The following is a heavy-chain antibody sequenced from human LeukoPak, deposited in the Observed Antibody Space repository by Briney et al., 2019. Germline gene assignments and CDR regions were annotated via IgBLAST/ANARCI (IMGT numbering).Heavy chain of an antibody. V-gene: IGHV4-59*01. Sequence: PSETLSLTCTVSGGSISSYYWSWIRQPPGKRLEWIGYIYYSGSTNYNPSLKSRVTISVDTSKKQFSLKLSSVTAADTAVYYCARDGGSWGTLNYWGQGTLVTVSS. J-gene: IGHJ4*02. CDR1: GGSISSYY. D-gene: IGHD3-16*01. CDR2: IYYSGST. CDR3: ARDGGSWGTLNY.